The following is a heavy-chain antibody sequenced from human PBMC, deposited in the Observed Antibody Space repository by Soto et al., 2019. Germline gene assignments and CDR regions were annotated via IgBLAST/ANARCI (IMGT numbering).Heavy chain of an antibody. Sequence: QVQLVESGGGVVQPGRSLRLSCAASGFTFSSYAMHWVRQAPGKGLEWVAVISYDGSNKYYADSVKGRFTISRHNSKNTLYLQMNSLRAEDTAVYYCARDIVVVVAATYYYYYGMDVWGQGTTVTVSS. J-gene: IGHJ6*02. V-gene: IGHV3-30-3*01. CDR1: GFTFSSYA. CDR2: ISYDGSNK. D-gene: IGHD2-15*01. CDR3: ARDIVVVVAATYYYYYGMDV.